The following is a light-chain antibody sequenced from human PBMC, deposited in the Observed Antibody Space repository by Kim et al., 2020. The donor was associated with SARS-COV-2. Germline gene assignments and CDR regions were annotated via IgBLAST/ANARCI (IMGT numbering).Light chain of an antibody. CDR3: QQRSNWPIT. CDR2: GAS. J-gene: IGKJ5*01. V-gene: IGKV3-11*01. CDR1: RSVSSY. Sequence: LSPGERSTRPCRASRSVSSYLAWYQQKPGQAPRLIIYGASNRATGIPARFSGSGSGTDFTLTISSLEPEDFAVYYCQQRSNWPITFGQGTRLEIK.